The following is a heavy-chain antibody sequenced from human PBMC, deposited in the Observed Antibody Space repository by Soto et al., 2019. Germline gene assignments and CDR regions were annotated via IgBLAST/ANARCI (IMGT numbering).Heavy chain of an antibody. V-gene: IGHV3-11*01. CDR3: ARARYSSSSFGWFDP. CDR2: ISSSGSTI. J-gene: IGHJ5*02. D-gene: IGHD6-6*01. Sequence: QVQLVESGGGMVKPGGSLRPSCAASGFTFSDYYMSWIRQAPGKGLEWVSFISSSGSTIYYADSVKGRFTISRDNAKNSLYLQMNSLRAEDTAVYYCARARYSSSSFGWFDPWGQGTLVTVSS. CDR1: GFTFSDYY.